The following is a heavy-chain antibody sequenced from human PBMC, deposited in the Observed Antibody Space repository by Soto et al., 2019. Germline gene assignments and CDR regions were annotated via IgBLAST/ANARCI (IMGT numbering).Heavy chain of an antibody. Sequence: GGSRRRSCTASRFTPSRYPISLVCQTPGKGLEWVSPISGSGGSTYYADSVNVRFTISRDNSKNTLYLAMNSLRADDTDVYYCAKDCRMFKPGVCWYAVLWGRGTLV. CDR3: AKDCRMFKPGVCWYAVL. J-gene: IGHJ2*01. D-gene: IGHD3-10*02. V-gene: IGHV3-23*01. CDR2: ISGSGGST. CDR1: RFTPSRYP.